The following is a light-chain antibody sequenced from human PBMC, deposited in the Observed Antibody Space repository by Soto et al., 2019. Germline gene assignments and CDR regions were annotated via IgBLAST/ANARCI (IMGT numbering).Light chain of an antibody. CDR3: KQYYSYHIT. CDR1: QSISSY. J-gene: IGKJ5*01. V-gene: IGKV1-39*01. Sequence: DIQMTQSPSSLAASVGDRVTITCRASQSISSYLNWYQQKPGKATKLLIYAASSLQSGVPSRFSGSGSGTDFTLNISSLQPEDFATYYCKQYYSYHITFGKGKRLEIK. CDR2: AAS.